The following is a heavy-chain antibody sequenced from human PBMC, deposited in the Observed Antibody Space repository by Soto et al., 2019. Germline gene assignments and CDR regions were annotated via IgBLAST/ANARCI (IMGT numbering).Heavy chain of an antibody. D-gene: IGHD5-12*01. J-gene: IGHJ6*03. CDR1: GYTFTSYG. V-gene: IGHV1-18*01. Sequence: QVQLVQSGAEVKKPGASVKVSCKASGYTFTSYGISWVRQAPGQGLEWMGWISAYNGNTNYAQKLQGRVTMTTDTATSAAYMELRSLRSDDTAVYYCARVGSGYVLRYYYYMDVWGKGTTVTVSS. CDR3: ARVGSGYVLRYYYYMDV. CDR2: ISAYNGNT.